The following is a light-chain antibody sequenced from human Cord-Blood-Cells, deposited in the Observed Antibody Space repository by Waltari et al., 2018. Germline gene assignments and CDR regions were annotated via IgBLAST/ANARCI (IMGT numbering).Light chain of an antibody. CDR3: QQRSNWPFT. Sequence: EMVLPPSPATLSLAAGESASQSVSSYLVWYQQTPGQAPRLLIYDASNRATGIPARFSGSASATDFPPTISSLEPEDFAVYYCQQRSNWPFTFGPGTKVDIK. CDR2: DAS. V-gene: IGKV3-11*01. CDR1: QSVSSY. J-gene: IGKJ3*01.